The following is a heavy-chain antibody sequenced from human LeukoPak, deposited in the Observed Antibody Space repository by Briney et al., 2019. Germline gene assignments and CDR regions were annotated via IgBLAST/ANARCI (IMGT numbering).Heavy chain of an antibody. Sequence: GGSLRLSCAASGFTFSSYGMHWVRQAPGKGLEWVGRIKSKTDGGTTDYAAPVKGRFTISRDDSKNTLYLQMNSLKTEDTAVYYCTTRGGGFSIFDYWGQGTLVTVSS. D-gene: IGHD2-15*01. J-gene: IGHJ4*02. CDR3: TTRGGGFSIFDY. V-gene: IGHV3-15*01. CDR2: IKSKTDGGTT. CDR1: GFTFSSYG.